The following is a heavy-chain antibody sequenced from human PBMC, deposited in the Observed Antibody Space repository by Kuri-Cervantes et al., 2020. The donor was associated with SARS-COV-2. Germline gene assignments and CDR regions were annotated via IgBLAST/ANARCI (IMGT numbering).Heavy chain of an antibody. CDR2: ISGSGGST. V-gene: IGHV3-23*01. CDR1: GFTFSSYA. Sequence: GESLKISCAASGFTFSSYAMSWVRQAPGKGLEWVSAISGSGGSTYYADSVKGRFTISRDNSKNTLYLQMNSLRAEDTAVYYCAKAWGGQWLASYYYYGMDVWGQGTTVTVSS. D-gene: IGHD6-19*01. J-gene: IGHJ6*02. CDR3: AKAWGGQWLASYYYYGMDV.